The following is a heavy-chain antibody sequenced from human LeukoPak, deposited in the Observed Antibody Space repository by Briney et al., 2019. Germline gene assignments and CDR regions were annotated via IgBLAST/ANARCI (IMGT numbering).Heavy chain of an antibody. CDR2: ITGSGGFT. CDR3: VRSLDY. Sequence: GGSLRLSCAASGFPFSTYAMNWVRQAPGKGLEWVSVITGSGGFTQYADSVKGRFTISRDNSKNTVYLQMNSLRVEDTALYYCVRSLDYWGQGTLVTVS. V-gene: IGHV3-23*01. J-gene: IGHJ4*02. CDR1: GFPFSTYA.